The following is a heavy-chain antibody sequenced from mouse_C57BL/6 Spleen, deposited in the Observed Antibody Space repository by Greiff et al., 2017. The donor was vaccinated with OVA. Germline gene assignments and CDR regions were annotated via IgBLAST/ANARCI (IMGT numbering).Heavy chain of an antibody. D-gene: IGHD2-4*01. Sequence: QVQLKQPGAELVKPGASVKVSCKASGYTFTSYWMHWVKQRPGQGLEWIGRIHPSDSDTNYNQKFKGKATLTVDKSSSTAYMQLSSLTSEDSAVYYCAVYDYDKAWFAYWGQGTLVTVSA. CDR2: IHPSDSDT. V-gene: IGHV1-74*01. CDR1: GYTFTSYW. CDR3: AVYDYDKAWFAY. J-gene: IGHJ3*01.